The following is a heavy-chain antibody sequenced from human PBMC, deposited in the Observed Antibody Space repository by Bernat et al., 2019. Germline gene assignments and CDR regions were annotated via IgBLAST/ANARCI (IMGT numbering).Heavy chain of an antibody. Sequence: QVQLVQSGAEVKKPGASVKVSCKASGYTFTGYYMHWVRQAPGQGLEWMGWINPNSGGTNYAQKFKGWVTMTRETSISTAYRGLSRLRSEDTAVYYCARGGGMATVHFDYWGQGTLVTVSS. CDR2: INPNSGGT. D-gene: IGHD5-24*01. J-gene: IGHJ4*02. CDR3: ARGGGMATVHFDY. CDR1: GYTFTGYY. V-gene: IGHV1-2*04.